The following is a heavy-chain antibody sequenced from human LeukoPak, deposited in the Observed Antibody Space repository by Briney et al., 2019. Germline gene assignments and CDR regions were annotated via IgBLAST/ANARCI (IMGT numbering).Heavy chain of an antibody. CDR2: IYYSGST. D-gene: IGHD3-10*01. CDR1: GGFISSSSYY. J-gene: IGHJ4*02. Sequence: SETLSLTCTVSGGFISSSSYYWGWIRQPPGKGLEWIGSIYYSGSTYYSPSLKSRVTISVDTSKNQFSLKLTSVTAADTAVYYCAREANYYGSGSYFEGTFDHWGQGSLVIVSS. V-gene: IGHV4-39*07. CDR3: AREANYYGSGSYFEGTFDH.